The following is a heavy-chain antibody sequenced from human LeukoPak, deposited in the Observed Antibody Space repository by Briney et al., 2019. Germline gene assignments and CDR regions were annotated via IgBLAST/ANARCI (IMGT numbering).Heavy chain of an antibody. CDR2: IGTAGDT. CDR3: ARGHRIAVAPDYYYYGMDV. CDR1: GFTFSSYD. D-gene: IGHD6-19*01. V-gene: IGHV3-13*01. J-gene: IGHJ6*02. Sequence: GRSLRLSCAASGFTFSSYDMHWVRQATGKGLEWVSAIGTAGDTYYPGSVKGRFTISRENAKNSLYLQMNSLRAGDTAVYYCARGHRIAVAPDYYYYGMDVWGQGTTVTVSS.